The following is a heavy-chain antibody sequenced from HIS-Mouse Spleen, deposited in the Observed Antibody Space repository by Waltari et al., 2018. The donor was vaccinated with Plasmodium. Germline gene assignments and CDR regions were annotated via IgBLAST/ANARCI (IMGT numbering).Heavy chain of an antibody. V-gene: IGHV4-38-2*02. J-gene: IGHJ6*02. D-gene: IGHD3-10*01. Sequence: QVQLQESGPGLVKPSETLSLTCTVSGYSISSGYYWGWIRQPPGKGLGWIGSIYHSGSTYYNPSRKSRVTISVDTSKNQFSLKLSSVTAADTAVYYCARVDYGSGDYYYYYGMDVWGQGTTVTVSS. CDR3: ARVDYGSGDYYYYYGMDV. CDR1: GYSISSGYY. CDR2: IYHSGST.